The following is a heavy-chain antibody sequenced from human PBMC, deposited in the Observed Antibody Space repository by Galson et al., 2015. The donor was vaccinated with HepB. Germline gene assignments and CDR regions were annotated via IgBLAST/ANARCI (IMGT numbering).Heavy chain of an antibody. CDR1: GYTFTSYY. CDR2: INPNSGGT. D-gene: IGHD3-22*01. Sequence: SVKVSCKASGYTFTSYYIHWVRQAPGQGLEWMGRINPNSGGTNYAQRFQGRVTMTRDTSINTAYMELNSLRSDDTAVYYCARGTHHYYDSSGHGGIYGMDVWGQGTTVTVSS. J-gene: IGHJ6*02. CDR3: ARGTHHYYDSSGHGGIYGMDV. V-gene: IGHV1-2*06.